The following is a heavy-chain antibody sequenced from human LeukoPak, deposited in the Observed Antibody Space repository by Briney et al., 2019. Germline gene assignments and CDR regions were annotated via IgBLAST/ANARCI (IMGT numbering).Heavy chain of an antibody. Sequence: GGSLRLSCAASGFTFSSYSMNWVRQAPGKGLEWVAFIRYDGSNKYYADSVKGRFTISRDNSKNTLYLQMNSLRAEDTAVYYCAKGGIFGVAQGWFDPWGQGTLVTVSS. V-gene: IGHV3-30*02. J-gene: IGHJ5*02. CDR1: GFTFSSYS. CDR2: IRYDGSNK. CDR3: AKGGIFGVAQGWFDP. D-gene: IGHD3-3*01.